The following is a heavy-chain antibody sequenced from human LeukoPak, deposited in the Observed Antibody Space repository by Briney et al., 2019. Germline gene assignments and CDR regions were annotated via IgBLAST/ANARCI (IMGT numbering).Heavy chain of an antibody. CDR1: GGSFSGYY. V-gene: IGHV4-34*01. Sequence: PSETLSLTCAVYGGSFSGYYWTWLRQPPGKGLEWIGEINHSGSTNYNPSLKSRVTISVDTSKNQFSLKVTSVTAADTAMYYCARVKGTSRRALGYWGQGTLVTVSS. D-gene: IGHD3-22*01. J-gene: IGHJ4*02. CDR3: ARVKGTSRRALGY. CDR2: INHSGST.